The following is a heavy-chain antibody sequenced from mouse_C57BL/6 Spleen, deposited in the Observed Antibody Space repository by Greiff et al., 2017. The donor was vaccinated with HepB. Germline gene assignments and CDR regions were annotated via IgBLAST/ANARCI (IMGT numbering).Heavy chain of an antibody. Sequence: QVQLQQSGPELVKPGTSVKMSCKASGYTFTNYWIGWAKQRPGHGLEWIGDIYPGGGYTNYHEKFKGKATLTADKSSSTAYMQFSSLTSEDSAIYYWARRRSYWYCDVWGTGTTVTVAS. CDR3: ARRRSYWYCDV. CDR2: IYPGGGYT. J-gene: IGHJ1*03. V-gene: IGHV1-63*01. CDR1: GYTFTNYW.